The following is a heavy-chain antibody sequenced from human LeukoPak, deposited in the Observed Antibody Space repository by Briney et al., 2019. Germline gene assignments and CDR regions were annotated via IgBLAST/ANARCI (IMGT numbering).Heavy chain of an antibody. V-gene: IGHV3-23*01. CDR1: GFTFSSYA. J-gene: IGHJ5*02. Sequence: TGGSLRLSCAASGFTFSSYAMSWVRQAPGKGLEWVSAISGSSGSTYYADSVKGRFTISRDNSKNTLYLQMNSLRAEDTAVYYCAKDPSRATNVNWFDPWGQGTLVTVSS. CDR2: ISGSSGST. CDR3: AKDPSRATNVNWFDP. D-gene: IGHD1/OR15-1a*01.